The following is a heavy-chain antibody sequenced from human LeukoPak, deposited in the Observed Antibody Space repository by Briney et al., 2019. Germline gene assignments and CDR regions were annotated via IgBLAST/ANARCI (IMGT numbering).Heavy chain of an antibody. CDR3: ARGRRGYSYDY. J-gene: IGHJ4*02. Sequence: SETLSLTCTVSGGSISSYYWSWIRQPPGKGLEWIGYIYYSGSTNYNPSLKSLVTISVDTSKNQFSLKLSSVTAADTAVYYCARGRRGYSYDYWGQGTLVTVSS. CDR1: GGSISSYY. D-gene: IGHD5-18*01. CDR2: IYYSGST. V-gene: IGHV4-59*12.